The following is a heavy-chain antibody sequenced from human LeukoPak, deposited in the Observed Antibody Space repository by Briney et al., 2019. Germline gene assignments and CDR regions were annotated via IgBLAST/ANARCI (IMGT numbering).Heavy chain of an antibody. CDR1: RFTFSSYA. V-gene: IGHV3-64*01. CDR3: ARGVLARGSSGWYFDY. CDR2: ISSNGGST. Sequence: GGSLRLSCAASRFTFSSYAMHWVRQAPGTGLEYVSAISSNGGSTYYANSVKGRFTISRYNSKNTLYLQMGSLRAEDMAVYYCARGVLARGSSGWYFDYWGQGTLVTVSS. J-gene: IGHJ4*02. D-gene: IGHD6-19*01.